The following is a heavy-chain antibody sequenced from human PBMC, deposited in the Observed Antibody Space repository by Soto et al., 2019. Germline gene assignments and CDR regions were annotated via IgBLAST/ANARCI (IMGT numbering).Heavy chain of an antibody. V-gene: IGHV4-39*01. CDR3: ARRGADYDILTGYYIRYAWFDP. Sequence: SETRSLTCTVAGGSISSSSYYWGWIRQAPGKGLEWIGSIYYSGSTYYNPSLKSRVTISVDTSKNQFSLKLSSVTAADTAVYYCARRGADYDILTGYYIRYAWFDPWGQGTLVTVSS. D-gene: IGHD3-9*01. J-gene: IGHJ5*02. CDR2: IYYSGST. CDR1: GGSISSSSYY.